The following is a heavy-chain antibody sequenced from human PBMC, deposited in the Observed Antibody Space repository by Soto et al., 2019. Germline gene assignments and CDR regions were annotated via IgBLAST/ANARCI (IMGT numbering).Heavy chain of an antibody. CDR3: ARDRFLTPYYDSSGYYYLFDY. CDR1: GYTFTSYG. V-gene: IGHV1-18*01. CDR2: ISAYNGNT. D-gene: IGHD3-22*01. Sequence: ASVKVSCKASGYTFTSYGISWVRQAPGQGLEWMGWISAYNGNTNYAQKLQGRATMTTDTSTSTAYMELRSLRSDDTAVYYCARDRFLTPYYDSSGYYYLFDYWGQGTLVTVSS. J-gene: IGHJ4*02.